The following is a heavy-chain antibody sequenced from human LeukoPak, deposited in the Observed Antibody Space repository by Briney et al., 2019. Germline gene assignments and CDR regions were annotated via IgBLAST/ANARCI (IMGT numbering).Heavy chain of an antibody. CDR2: IHSDGSST. Sequence: GGSLRLSCAASGFTFGGYLMHWVRQAPGKGLVWVSRIHSDGSSTNYADSVKGRFTISRDNAKNTLYLQMNSLRAEDTAVYYCTRGRATSNWYYFDYWGQGIQVTVSS. J-gene: IGHJ4*02. D-gene: IGHD6-13*01. CDR3: TRGRATSNWYYFDY. V-gene: IGHV3-74*01. CDR1: GFTFGGYL.